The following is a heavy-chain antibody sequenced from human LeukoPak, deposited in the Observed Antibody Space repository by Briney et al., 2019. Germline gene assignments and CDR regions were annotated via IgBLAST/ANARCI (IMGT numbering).Heavy chain of an antibody. D-gene: IGHD2-15*01. CDR3: ARDPGERGIVDWFDP. Sequence: ASVKVSCKASVYTFTSYGISWVRQAPRQRLEWMGWISAYNGNTNYAQKLQGRDTMTTDTSTSTAYMELRSLRSDDTAVYYCARDPGERGIVDWFDPWGQGTLVSVSS. J-gene: IGHJ5*02. CDR1: VYTFTSYG. CDR2: ISAYNGNT. V-gene: IGHV1-18*01.